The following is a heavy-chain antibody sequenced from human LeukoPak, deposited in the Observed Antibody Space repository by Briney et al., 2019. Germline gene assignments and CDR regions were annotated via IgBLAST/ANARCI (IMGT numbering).Heavy chain of an antibody. V-gene: IGHV3-48*01. D-gene: IGHD3-22*01. CDR2: ISSSSSTI. CDR3: ARITYYYDSSGYYYFDY. J-gene: IGHJ4*02. CDR1: GFTFSSYG. Sequence: GGSLRLSCAASGFTFSSYGMNWVRQAPGKGLEWVSSISSSSSTIYYADSVKGRFTISRDNAKNSLYLQMNSLRAEDTAVYYCARITYYYDSSGYYYFDYWGQGTLVTVSS.